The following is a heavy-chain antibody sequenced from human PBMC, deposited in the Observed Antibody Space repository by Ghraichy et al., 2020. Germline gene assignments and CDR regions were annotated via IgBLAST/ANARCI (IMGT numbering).Heavy chain of an antibody. CDR2: IYYSGST. J-gene: IGHJ2*01. D-gene: IGHD6-6*01. V-gene: IGHV4-30-4*07. CDR3: ARGSSSFAWGGSEAWYFDL. Sequence: SETLSLTCAVSGGSISSGGYSWSWIRQPPGKGLEWIGYIYYSGSTYYNPSLKSRVTISVDTSKNQFSLKLSSVTAADTAVYYCARGSSSFAWGGSEAWYFDLGGRGTPVTVSP. CDR1: GGSISSGGYS.